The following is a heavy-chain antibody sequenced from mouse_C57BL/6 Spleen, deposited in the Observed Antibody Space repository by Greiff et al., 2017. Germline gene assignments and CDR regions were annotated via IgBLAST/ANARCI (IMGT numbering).Heavy chain of an antibody. CDR3: EKPGTGVGRDY. J-gene: IGHJ4*01. V-gene: IGHV1-80*01. CDR1: GYAFSSYW. D-gene: IGHD4-1*01. Sequence: VQLQESGAELVKPGASVKISCKASGYAFSSYWMNWVKQRPGKGLEWIGQIYPGDGDTNYNGKFKGKATLTADKSSSTAYMQLSRLTSEDPAAYVWEKPGTGVGRDYGGKGPSATVSS. CDR2: IYPGDGDT.